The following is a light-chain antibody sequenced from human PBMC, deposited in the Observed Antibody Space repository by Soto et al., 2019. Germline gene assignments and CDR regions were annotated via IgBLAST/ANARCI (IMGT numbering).Light chain of an antibody. Sequence: EIVMTQSPATLTVSPGESATLSCRASQSVSSKLAWYQQKPGQAPRLLIYGASNRATGIPDRFSGSGSGTDFTLTISRLEPEDFAVYYCQQYGSSGTFGQGTKVDIK. CDR2: GAS. CDR3: QQYGSSGT. J-gene: IGKJ1*01. CDR1: QSVSSK. V-gene: IGKV3-20*01.